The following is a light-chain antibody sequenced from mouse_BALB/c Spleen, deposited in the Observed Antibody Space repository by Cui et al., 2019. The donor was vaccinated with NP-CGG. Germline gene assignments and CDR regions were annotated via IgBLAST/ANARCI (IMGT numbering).Light chain of an antibody. CDR1: TGAVTTSNY. V-gene: IGLV1*01. CDR3: ALWYSNHWV. J-gene: IGLJ1*01. Sequence: QAGVTQESALTTSPGETVTLTCRSNTGAVTTSNYANWVQEKPDHLFTGLIGGTNNRAPVVPARFSGSLIGDNAALTITGAQTEDEAIYFCALWYSNHWVFGGGTKLTVL. CDR2: GTN.